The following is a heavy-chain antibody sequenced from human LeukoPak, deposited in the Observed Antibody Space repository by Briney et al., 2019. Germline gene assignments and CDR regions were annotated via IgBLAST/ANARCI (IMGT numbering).Heavy chain of an antibody. V-gene: IGHV3-30*04. CDR1: GFTFRSYA. CDR3: ARGLAYNYDSSAYFLDY. Sequence: GGSLRLSCAASGFTFRSYAMHWVRQAPGKGLEWVAVISNDGSNKYYADSVKGRFTISRDNSKNTLYLQMNSLRAEDTAVYYCARGLAYNYDSSAYFLDYWGQGTLVTVSS. J-gene: IGHJ4*02. D-gene: IGHD3-22*01. CDR2: ISNDGSNK.